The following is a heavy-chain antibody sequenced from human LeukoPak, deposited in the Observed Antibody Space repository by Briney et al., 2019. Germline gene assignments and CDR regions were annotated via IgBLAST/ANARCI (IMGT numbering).Heavy chain of an antibody. CDR3: ARGGKGYCSSTSCSDLFDY. CDR1: GYTFTSYD. CDR2: MNPNSGNT. V-gene: IGHV1-8*03. Sequence: ASVKVSCKASGYTFTSYDINWVRQATGQGLEWMGWMNPNSGNTGYAQKFQGRVTITRNTSISTAYMELSSLRSEDTAVYYCARGGKGYCSSTSCSDLFDYWGQGTLVTVSS. J-gene: IGHJ4*02. D-gene: IGHD2-2*01.